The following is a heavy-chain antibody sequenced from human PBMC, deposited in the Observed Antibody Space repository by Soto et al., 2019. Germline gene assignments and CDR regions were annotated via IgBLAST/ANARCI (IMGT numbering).Heavy chain of an antibody. CDR3: ARVAVAGRGHGYFQH. CDR2: IYYSDGT. V-gene: IGHV4-39*01. CDR1: ARSISSSSYY. J-gene: IGHJ1*01. D-gene: IGHD6-19*01. Sequence: SKTLSLTWILAARSISSSSYYWDWIRQPPGQGLEWMGSIYYSDGTSYNPSLKSRVTISVDTSKNQFSLKLSSVTAAETAVYYCARVAVAGRGHGYFQHWGQGTLVTVSS.